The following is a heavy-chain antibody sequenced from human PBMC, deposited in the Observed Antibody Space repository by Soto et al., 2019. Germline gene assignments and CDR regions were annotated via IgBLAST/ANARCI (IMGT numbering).Heavy chain of an antibody. Sequence: PSETLSLTCSVSGGPTGDSNHNWAWVRHPPGKGLEWIGNIFYTGTTYYSPSLKGRLTMSIDTSKNQFSLKLSSVTAADTAVYYCARDGAYGIFGDPFYYYYGMDVWGQGTTVTVS. CDR2: IFYTGTT. D-gene: IGHD3-3*01. CDR3: ARDGAYGIFGDPFYYYYGMDV. V-gene: IGHV4-39*07. CDR1: GGPTGDSNHN. J-gene: IGHJ6*02.